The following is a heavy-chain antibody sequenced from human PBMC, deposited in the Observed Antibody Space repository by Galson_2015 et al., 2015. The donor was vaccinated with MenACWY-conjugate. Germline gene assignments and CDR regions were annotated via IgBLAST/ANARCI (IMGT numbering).Heavy chain of an antibody. J-gene: IGHJ6*02. Sequence: VDSVKGRFTISRDNAKNSLYLQMNSLRAEDTAVYYCAREKNDYGSGRDNYYYYYGMDVWGQGTTVTVSS. D-gene: IGHD3-10*01. V-gene: IGHV3-7*03. CDR3: AREKNDYGSGRDNYYYYYGMDV.